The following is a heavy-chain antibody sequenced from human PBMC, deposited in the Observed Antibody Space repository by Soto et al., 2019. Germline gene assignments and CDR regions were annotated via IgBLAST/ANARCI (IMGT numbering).Heavy chain of an antibody. V-gene: IGHV4-59*01. Sequence: SETLSLTWTVYGGSISSDCWSWIRQPPGKGLEWIGYIYYSGSTNYNPSLKSRVTISVDTSKNQFSLKLSSVTAADTAVYYTGFVVLMVFTLYYYYYGMDVWGQGTTVTVSS. CDR3: GFVVLMVFTLYYYYYGMDV. CDR2: IYYSGST. CDR1: GGSISSDC. D-gene: IGHD2-8*01. J-gene: IGHJ6*02.